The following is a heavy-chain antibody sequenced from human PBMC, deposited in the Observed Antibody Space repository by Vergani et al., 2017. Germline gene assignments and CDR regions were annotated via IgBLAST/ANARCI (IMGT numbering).Heavy chain of an antibody. D-gene: IGHD2-2*01. V-gene: IGHV1-8*01. CDR3: ARVPSTSGNNWFDP. CDR1: GYTFTSYD. CDR2: MNPNSGNT. J-gene: IGHJ5*02. Sequence: QVQLVQSGAEVKKPGASVKVSCKASGYTFTSYDINWVRKATGQGLEWMGWMNPNSGNTGYAQKFQGRVTMTRSTSISTAYMELSSLRSEEQAVYYCARVPSTSGNNWFDPWGQGTLVTVSS.